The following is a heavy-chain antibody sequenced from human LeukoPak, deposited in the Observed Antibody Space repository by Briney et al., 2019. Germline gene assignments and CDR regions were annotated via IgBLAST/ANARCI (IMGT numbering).Heavy chain of an antibody. CDR3: ARDLGITGTYDNHCFDY. CDR1: GGTFNTYA. Sequence: ASVRVSCKASGGTFNTYAISWVRQAPGQGLEWMGRFIPIFGTANYAQKFQGRVSITTDESTSTAYMQLSSLRSEDTAMYYCARDLGITGTYDNHCFDYWGQGTLVTVSS. V-gene: IGHV1-69*05. J-gene: IGHJ4*02. D-gene: IGHD1-7*01. CDR2: FIPIFGTA.